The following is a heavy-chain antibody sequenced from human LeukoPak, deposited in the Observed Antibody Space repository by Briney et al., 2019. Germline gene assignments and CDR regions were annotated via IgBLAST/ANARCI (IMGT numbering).Heavy chain of an antibody. V-gene: IGHV4-34*01. Sequence: SETLSLTCAVYGGSFSGYYWSWIRQPPGKGLEWIGEINHSGSTNYNPSLNSRVTISVDTSKNQFSLKLSSVTAADTAVYYCARGTSGGGNDIWGQGTMVTVSS. D-gene: IGHD2-15*01. CDR3: ARGTSGGGNDI. CDR1: GGSFSGYY. J-gene: IGHJ3*02. CDR2: INHSGST.